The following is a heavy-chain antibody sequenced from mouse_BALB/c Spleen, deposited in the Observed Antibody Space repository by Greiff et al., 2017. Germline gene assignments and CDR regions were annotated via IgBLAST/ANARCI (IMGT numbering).Heavy chain of an antibody. Sequence: EVQLQESGGGLVKPGGSLKLSCAASGFTFSDYYMYWVRQTPEKRLEWVATISDGGSYTYYPDSVKGRFTISRDNAKNNLYLQMSSLKSEDTAMYYCARDRDGNWYFDVWGAGTTVTVSS. CDR1: GFTFSDYY. CDR2: ISDGGSYT. V-gene: IGHV5-4*02. D-gene: IGHD2-1*01. CDR3: ARDRDGNWYFDV. J-gene: IGHJ1*01.